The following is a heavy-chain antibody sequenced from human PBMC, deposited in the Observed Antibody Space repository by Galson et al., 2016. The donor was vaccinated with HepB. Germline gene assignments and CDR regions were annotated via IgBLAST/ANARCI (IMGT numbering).Heavy chain of an antibody. J-gene: IGHJ5*02. Sequence: SLRLSCAASGFSFSSFSMHWVRQAPGKGLEWVSDISACGSTKYYADSVKGRFTISRDNAKNLVYLQMNSLRDEDTAVYYCAVRAPHASESSGSWGQGARVTVSS. D-gene: IGHD3-22*01. CDR2: ISACGSTK. CDR1: GFSFSSFS. CDR3: AVRAPHASESSGS. V-gene: IGHV3-48*02.